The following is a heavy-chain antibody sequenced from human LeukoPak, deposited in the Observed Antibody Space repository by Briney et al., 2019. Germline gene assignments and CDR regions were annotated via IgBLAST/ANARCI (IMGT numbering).Heavy chain of an antibody. Sequence: SVKVSCKASGGTFSSYAISWVRQAPGQGLEWTGRIIPIFGTANYAQKFQGRVTITTDESTSTAYMELSSLRSEDTAVYYCARDGGYSYGYSTFDYWGQGTLVTVSS. CDR1: GGTFSSYA. CDR3: ARDGGYSYGYSTFDY. V-gene: IGHV1-69*05. CDR2: IIPIFGTA. D-gene: IGHD5-18*01. J-gene: IGHJ4*02.